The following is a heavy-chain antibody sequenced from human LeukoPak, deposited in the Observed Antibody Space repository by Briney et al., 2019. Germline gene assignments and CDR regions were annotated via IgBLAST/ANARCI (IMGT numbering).Heavy chain of an antibody. J-gene: IGHJ3*02. CDR1: AFTFSSYG. Sequence: GGSLRLSCAASAFTFSSYGMSWVRQAPGKGLEWVSAISASGGTSYYADSVEGRFTVSRDNSKDTLYLRMNSLRAEDTAVYYCASTKPLYVWGSYRLYDAFDIWGQGTMVTVSS. CDR2: ISASGGTS. D-gene: IGHD3-16*02. CDR3: ASTKPLYVWGSYRLYDAFDI. V-gene: IGHV3-23*01.